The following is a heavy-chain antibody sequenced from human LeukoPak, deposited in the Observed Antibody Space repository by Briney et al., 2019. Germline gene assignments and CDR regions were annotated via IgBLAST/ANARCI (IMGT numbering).Heavy chain of an antibody. CDR2: INTDGSST. CDR3: ARVGNVDTAILYMDV. V-gene: IGHV3-74*01. D-gene: IGHD5-18*01. CDR1: GFTFSSYW. J-gene: IGHJ6*03. Sequence: GASLRLSCAASGFTFSSYWMHWVRQAPGKGLVWVSRINTDGSSTSYADSVKGRFTISRDNAKNTLYLQMNSLRAEDTAVYYCARVGNVDTAILYMDVWGKGTTVTVSS.